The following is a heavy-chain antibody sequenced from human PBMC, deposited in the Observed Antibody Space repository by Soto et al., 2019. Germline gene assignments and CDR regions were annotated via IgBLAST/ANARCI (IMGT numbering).Heavy chain of an antibody. CDR2: IWYDGSNK. V-gene: IGHV3-33*01. CDR1: GFTFSSYG. CDR3: AREESGLTTPDAFDI. D-gene: IGHD2-15*01. J-gene: IGHJ3*02. Sequence: PGGSLRLSCAASGFTFSSYGMHWVRQAPGKGLEWVAVIWYDGSNKYYADSVKGRFTISRDNSKNTLYLQMNSLRAEDTAVYYCAREESGLTTPDAFDIWGQGTMVTVSS.